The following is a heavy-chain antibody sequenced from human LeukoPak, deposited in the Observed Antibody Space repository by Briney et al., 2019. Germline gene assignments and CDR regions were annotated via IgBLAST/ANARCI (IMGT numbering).Heavy chain of an antibody. D-gene: IGHD5-24*01. Sequence: GGSLRLSFVAPGFTFSDFAMHWVRQAPGKGLGWEAVIYYDGSKKYYADSVEGRFTISRDNSKNTLYLHMKSLRVEDTAVYYCARGPDGYNSHFDYWGQGTLVTVSS. V-gene: IGHV3-30-3*01. J-gene: IGHJ4*02. CDR1: GFTFSDFA. CDR3: ARGPDGYNSHFDY. CDR2: IYYDGSKK.